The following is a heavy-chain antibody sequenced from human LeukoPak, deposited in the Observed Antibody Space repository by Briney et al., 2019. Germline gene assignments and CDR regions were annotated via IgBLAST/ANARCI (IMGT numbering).Heavy chain of an antibody. Sequence: QPGGSLRLSCAASGFTFSSYAMSWVRQAPGKGLEWVSAISGSGGSTYYADSVKGRFTISRDNSKNTLYLQMNSLRAEDTAVYYCAKGRFEIAAAGGNFDYWGQGTLVTVSP. CDR3: AKGRFEIAAAGGNFDY. J-gene: IGHJ4*02. D-gene: IGHD6-13*01. V-gene: IGHV3-23*01. CDR1: GFTFSSYA. CDR2: ISGSGGST.